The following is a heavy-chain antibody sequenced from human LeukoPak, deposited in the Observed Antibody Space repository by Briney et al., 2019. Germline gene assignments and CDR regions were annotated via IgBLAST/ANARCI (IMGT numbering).Heavy chain of an antibody. D-gene: IGHD1-26*01. J-gene: IGHJ3*02. CDR2: INTDGSST. V-gene: IGHV3-74*01. Sequence: GGSLRLSCAGSGFTFSSYWMHWVRQAPGKGLVWVSRINTDGSSTNYADSVKGRFTVSRDNAKNTLYLQMNSLRAEDTAVYYCARVIGWDEPFDIWGQGTMVTVSS. CDR3: ARVIGWDEPFDI. CDR1: GFTFSSYW.